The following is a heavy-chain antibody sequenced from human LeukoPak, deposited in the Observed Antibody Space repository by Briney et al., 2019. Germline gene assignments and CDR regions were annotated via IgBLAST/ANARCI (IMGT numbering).Heavy chain of an antibody. V-gene: IGHV3-23*01. CDR1: GFTAAGFGFGSFA. CDR3: AKLYSNYLNWFDP. Sequence: GGSLRLSCEGSGFTAAGFGFGSFAMSWVRQAPGKGLEWVSAISGSGGSTYYADSVKGRFTISRDNSKNTLYLQMSSLRAEDTAVYYCAKLYSNYLNWFDPWGQGTLVTVSS. D-gene: IGHD4-11*01. J-gene: IGHJ5*02. CDR2: ISGSGGST.